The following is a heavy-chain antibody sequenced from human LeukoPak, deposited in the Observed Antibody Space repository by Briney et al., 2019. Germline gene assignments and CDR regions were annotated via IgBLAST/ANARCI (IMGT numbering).Heavy chain of an antibody. V-gene: IGHV4-34*09. CDR3: ARADYDILTGLDY. D-gene: IGHD3-9*01. J-gene: IGHJ4*02. CDR2: INHRGST. CDR1: GGSFSGYY. Sequence: SETLSLTCAVYGGSFSGYYWSWIRQPPGKGLEWIGEINHRGSTNYNPSLKSRVTISVDTSKNQFSLKLSSVTAADTAVYYCARADYDILTGLDYWGQGTLVTVSS.